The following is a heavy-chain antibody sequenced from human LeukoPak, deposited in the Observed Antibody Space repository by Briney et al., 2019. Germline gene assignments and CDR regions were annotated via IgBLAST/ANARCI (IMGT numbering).Heavy chain of an antibody. J-gene: IGHJ4*02. Sequence: GGSLRLSCAASGFTFSSYAMSWVRQAPGKGLEWVSAISGSGGSTYYADSVKGRFTISRDNSKNTLYLQMNSLRAEDTAVYYRAKVTPITYSSGWYQDYWGQGTLVTVSS. CDR2: ISGSGGST. V-gene: IGHV3-23*01. CDR1: GFTFSSYA. D-gene: IGHD6-19*01. CDR3: AKVTPITYSSGWYQDY.